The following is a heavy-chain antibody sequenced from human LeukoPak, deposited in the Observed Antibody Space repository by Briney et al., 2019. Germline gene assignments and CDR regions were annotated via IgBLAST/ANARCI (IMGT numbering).Heavy chain of an antibody. J-gene: IGHJ4*02. CDR1: GGSISSYY. CDR3: ARMGGYSGYATH. V-gene: IGHV4-59*08. Sequence: SETLSLTCTISGGSISSYYWSWIRQPPGKGLEWIGYILYSGTTNSNPSLKSRVTISVDTSKDQISLKLSSVTAADTAVYYCARMGGYSGYATHWGQGTLVTVSS. D-gene: IGHD5-12*01. CDR2: ILYSGTT.